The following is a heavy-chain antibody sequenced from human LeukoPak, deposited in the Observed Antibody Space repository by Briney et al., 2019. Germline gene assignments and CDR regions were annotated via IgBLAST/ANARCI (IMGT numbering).Heavy chain of an antibody. CDR2: ISGSGGST. Sequence: GGSLRLSYAASGFTFNNYAMNWVRQAPGKGLEWVSAISGSGGSTYYADSVKGRFTISRDNSKNTLYLQMNSLRAEDTAVYYCAKEFDYAPSYWGQGTLVTVSS. J-gene: IGHJ4*02. CDR1: GFTFNNYA. CDR3: AKEFDYAPSY. V-gene: IGHV3-23*01. D-gene: IGHD4-17*01.